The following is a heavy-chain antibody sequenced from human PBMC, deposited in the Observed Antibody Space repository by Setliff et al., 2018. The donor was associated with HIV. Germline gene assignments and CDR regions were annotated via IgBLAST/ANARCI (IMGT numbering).Heavy chain of an antibody. D-gene: IGHD3-3*01. J-gene: IGHJ6*03. Sequence: SETLSLTCTVSGGSITTTNYYWGWVRQSPGKGLEWIGVIYYRGSAYYNLSLQSRVTLSVDTSKNSFSLHLTSVTAADTAVYFCARTVRREFRTNVGDHYYFYMDVWGKGTTVTVSS. CDR3: ARTVRREFRTNVGDHYYFYMDV. CDR2: IYYRGSA. CDR1: GGSITTTNYY. V-gene: IGHV4-39*07.